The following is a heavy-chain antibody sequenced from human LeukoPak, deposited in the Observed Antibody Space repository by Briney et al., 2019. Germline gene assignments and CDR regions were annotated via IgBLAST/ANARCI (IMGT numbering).Heavy chain of an antibody. J-gene: IGHJ4*02. CDR3: ARVNGGYSYDFDY. D-gene: IGHD4-23*01. CDR2: INPNSGGT. Sequence: ASVKVSCKASGYTFTVYYTHWVRQAPGQGLEWMGWINPNSGGTNYAQKFQGRVTMTRDTSISTAYMVLSRLRSDDAAVYYCARVNGGYSYDFDYWGQGTLVTVSS. V-gene: IGHV1-2*02. CDR1: GYTFTVYY.